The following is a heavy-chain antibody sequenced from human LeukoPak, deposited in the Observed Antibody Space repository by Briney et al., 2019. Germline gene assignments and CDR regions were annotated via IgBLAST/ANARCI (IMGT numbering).Heavy chain of an antibody. V-gene: IGHV4-4*02. CDR2: IYHIGNT. CDR3: ARAWSGSVRAFDI. CDR1: GGSISSNNW. D-gene: IGHD3-10*01. Sequence: PSETLSLTCAVSGGSISSNNWWSWVRQPPGKGLEWIGEIYHIGNTNYNPSLKSRVTISVDKSNNQFSLKLNSVTAADTAVYYCARAWSGSVRAFDIWGQGTMVTVSS. J-gene: IGHJ3*02.